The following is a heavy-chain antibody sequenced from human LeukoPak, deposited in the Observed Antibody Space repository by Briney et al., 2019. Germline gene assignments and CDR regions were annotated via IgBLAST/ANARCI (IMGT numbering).Heavy chain of an antibody. CDR1: GFTFSSYA. CDR3: AKVAAVPGLFYFDY. V-gene: IGHV3-23*01. Sequence: GGSLGLSCAASGFTFSSYAMNWVRQAPGKGLEWVSTISGSGDSTYYADSVKGRFTISRDKSKNTLYLQMDSLRVEDTAVYFCAKVAAVPGLFYFDYWGQGTLVTVSS. D-gene: IGHD6-25*01. J-gene: IGHJ4*02. CDR2: ISGSGDST.